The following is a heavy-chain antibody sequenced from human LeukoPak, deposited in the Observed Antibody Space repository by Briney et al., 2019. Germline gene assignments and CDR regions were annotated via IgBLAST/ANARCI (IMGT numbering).Heavy chain of an antibody. CDR1: GFTFSSYG. CDR2: IWYDGSNK. J-gene: IGHJ4*02. CDR3: AREDTAMRF. Sequence: GRSLRLSCAASGFTFSSYGMHWVRQAPGKGLEWVAVIWYDGSNKYYADSVKGRFTISRDNSKNTLYLQMNSLSAEDTAVYYCAREDTAMRFWGQGTLVTVSS. D-gene: IGHD5-18*01. V-gene: IGHV3-33*01.